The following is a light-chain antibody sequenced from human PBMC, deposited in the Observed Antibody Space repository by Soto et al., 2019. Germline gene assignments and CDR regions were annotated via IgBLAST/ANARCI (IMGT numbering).Light chain of an antibody. J-gene: IGKJ4*01. CDR3: QQRSNWPLT. V-gene: IGKV3-11*01. CDR1: QSVTKNN. Sequence: EIVMTQSPATLSVSPGERATLSCRASQSVTKNNLNWYQQKPGQAPRLIIYDASVRATGIPARFSGSGSGTEFTLTISSLEPEDFAVYYWQQRSNWPLTFGGGTKVDIK. CDR2: DAS.